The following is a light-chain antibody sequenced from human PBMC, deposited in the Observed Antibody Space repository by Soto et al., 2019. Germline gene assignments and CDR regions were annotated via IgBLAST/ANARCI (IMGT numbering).Light chain of an antibody. V-gene: IGKV1-33*01. CDR2: DAS. J-gene: IGKJ3*01. CDR3: QQSDYFPLT. Sequence: DIDMTQSPSSLSASIGDTVIITCQATQDIRNYVNWYQQRRGKAPKLLIYDASSLETGVPFRFSGRGSPTNFTLSINGLQPEDISTYYCQQSDYFPLTFGPGTTVDV. CDR1: QDIRNY.